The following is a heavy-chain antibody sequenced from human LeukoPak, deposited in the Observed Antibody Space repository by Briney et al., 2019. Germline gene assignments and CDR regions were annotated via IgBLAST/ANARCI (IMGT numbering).Heavy chain of an antibody. D-gene: IGHD5-12*01. CDR3: VNLGYSD. Sequence: PGGCLRLSCEASGFSFSAAWMTWVRQAPGKGLEWVATIKNDGSDKYYVDSVKGRFTLSRDNAKNLVYLQMNSLRVEDTAVYYCVNLGYSDGGQGTLVTVSS. J-gene: IGHJ4*02. CDR1: GFSFSAAW. CDR2: IKNDGSDK. V-gene: IGHV3-7*01.